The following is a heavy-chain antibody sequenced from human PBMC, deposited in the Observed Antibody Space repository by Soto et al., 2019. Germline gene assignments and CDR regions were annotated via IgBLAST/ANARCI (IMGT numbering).Heavy chain of an antibody. CDR3: VRDVVAVFGVATPMDV. V-gene: IGHV1-18*01. Sequence: GASVKVSCKASGYTFTSYGISRVRQAPGQGLEWMGWISAYNGNTNYAQKLQGRVTMATDTSTSTAYMELRSLRSDDTAVYYCVRDVVAVFGVATPMDVWGKGTTVTVSS. J-gene: IGHJ6*04. CDR1: GYTFTSYG. D-gene: IGHD3-3*01. CDR2: ISAYNGNT.